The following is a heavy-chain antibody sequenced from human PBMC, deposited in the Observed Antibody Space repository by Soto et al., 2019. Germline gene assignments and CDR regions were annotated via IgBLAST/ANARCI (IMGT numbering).Heavy chain of an antibody. CDR2: ISSNGGST. CDR3: ARGGSGSYYFDY. Sequence: EVQLVESGGGLVQPGGSLRLSCAASGFTFSSYAMHWVRQAPGMGLEYVSAISSNGGSTYYANSEKGKFNISRDNSKNTLYLQKGSLKAEDMAVYYCARGGSGSYYFDYWGQGTLVTVSS. V-gene: IGHV3-64*01. D-gene: IGHD1-26*01. CDR1: GFTFSSYA. J-gene: IGHJ4*02.